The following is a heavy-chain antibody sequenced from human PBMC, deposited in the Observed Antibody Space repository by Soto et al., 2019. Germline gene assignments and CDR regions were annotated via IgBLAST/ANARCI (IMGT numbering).Heavy chain of an antibody. V-gene: IGHV3-23*01. CDR2: ISGSGGST. Sequence: EVQLLESGGGLVQPGGSLRLSCAASGFTFSSYAMRWVRQAPGKGLEWVSAISGSGGSTYYADSVKGRFTISRDNSKNTLYLQTNSLRAEDTAVYYCARRGSGSYYDSWGQGTLVTVSS. J-gene: IGHJ4*02. CDR3: ARRGSGSYYDS. CDR1: GFTFSSYA. D-gene: IGHD1-26*01.